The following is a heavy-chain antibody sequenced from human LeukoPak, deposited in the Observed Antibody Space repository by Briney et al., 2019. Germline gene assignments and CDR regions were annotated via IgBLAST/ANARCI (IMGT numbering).Heavy chain of an antibody. CDR3: ARRRYYDFWSGYYAFDI. CDR1: GYTLTSYR. J-gene: IGHJ3*02. CDR2: ISAYNGNT. V-gene: IGHV1-18*01. Sequence: ASVKVSCKASGYTLTSYRISWVRQAPGQGLEWMGWISAYNGNTNYAQKLQGRVTMTPDTSTSTAYMELRSLRSDDTAVYYCARRRYYDFWSGYYAFDIWGQGTMVTVSS. D-gene: IGHD3-3*01.